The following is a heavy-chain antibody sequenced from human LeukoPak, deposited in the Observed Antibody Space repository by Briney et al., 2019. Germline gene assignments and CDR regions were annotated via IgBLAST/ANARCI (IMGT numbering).Heavy chain of an antibody. V-gene: IGHV3-23*01. CDR1: GFTFSSYG. J-gene: IGHJ4*02. CDR3: AKTDRWLVIANFDY. CDR2: ISGSGGST. Sequence: GGSLRLSCAASGFTFSSYGMHWVRQAPGKGLEWVSAISGSGGSTYYADSVKGRFTISRDNSKNTLYLQMNSLRAEDTAVYYCAKTDRWLVIANFDYWGQGTLVTVSS. D-gene: IGHD2-21*01.